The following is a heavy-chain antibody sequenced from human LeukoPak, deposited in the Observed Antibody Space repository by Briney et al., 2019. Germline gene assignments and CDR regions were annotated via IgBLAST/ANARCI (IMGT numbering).Heavy chain of an antibody. V-gene: IGHV3-23*01. CDR3: AKVTANYDSGS. J-gene: IGHJ4*02. CDR2: ISGSGGTA. CDR1: GFTFSNYV. Sequence: GGSLRLSCAASGFTFSNYVMSWVRQAPGKGLEWVSSISGSGGTAYYTDSVKGRFTISRGNSKSTLYLQMNSLRVEDTAVYYCAKVTANYDSGSWGQGTLVTVSS. D-gene: IGHD3-10*01.